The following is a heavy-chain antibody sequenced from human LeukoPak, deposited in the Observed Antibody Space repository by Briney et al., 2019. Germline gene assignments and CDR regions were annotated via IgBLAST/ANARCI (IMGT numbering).Heavy chain of an antibody. Sequence: PSETLSLTCAVYGGSFSGYYWSWIRQPPGKGLEWIGEINHSGSTNYNPSLKSRVTISVDTSKNQFSLKLSSVTAADTAVYYCARRGSSGYYVGYWGQGTLVTVSS. CDR2: INHSGST. CDR3: ARRGSSGYYVGY. V-gene: IGHV4-34*01. D-gene: IGHD3-22*01. J-gene: IGHJ4*02. CDR1: GGSFSGYY.